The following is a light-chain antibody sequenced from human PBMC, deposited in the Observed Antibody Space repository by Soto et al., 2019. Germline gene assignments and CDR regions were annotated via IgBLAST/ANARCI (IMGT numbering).Light chain of an antibody. Sequence: EVVMTQSPATLSVSPGERATLSCRASQSVNANLAWYQQKPGQAPRLLIHGASNRATGIPARFSGSGFGTEVTXXIXSXLSEDVAVYYCQQDNTWLWTFGQGTKVEI. CDR3: QQDNTWLWT. V-gene: IGKV3-15*01. J-gene: IGKJ1*01. CDR1: QSVNAN. CDR2: GAS.